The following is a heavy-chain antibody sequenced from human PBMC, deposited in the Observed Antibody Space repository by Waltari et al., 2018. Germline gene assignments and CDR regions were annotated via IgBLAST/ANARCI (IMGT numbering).Heavy chain of an antibody. CDR2: VDPILGKE. J-gene: IGHJ4*02. V-gene: IGHV1-69*01. D-gene: IGHD6-19*01. CDR3: ARFVAGLFDY. CDR1: GGTFSSYA. Sequence: QVQLVQSGAEVKKPGSSVKVSCKASGGTFSSYAISWVRQAPGQGLEWMGGERTRGQGLERGEGVDPILGKEKYAQKGQGRVTITADESTSTAYMELSSLRSEDTAVYYCARFVAGLFDYWGQGTLVTVSS.